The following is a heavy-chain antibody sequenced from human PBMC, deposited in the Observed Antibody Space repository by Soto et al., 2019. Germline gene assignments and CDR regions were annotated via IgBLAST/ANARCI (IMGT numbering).Heavy chain of an antibody. D-gene: IGHD4-17*01. J-gene: IGHJ4*02. CDR3: ARAGGTTVTGLWHFDS. CDR2: IWYDETQK. CDR1: GFTFNTYS. V-gene: IGHV3-33*01. Sequence: GGSLRLSCEASGFTFNTYSMHWVRQPPGKGLEWLEAIWYDETQKYYADSVKGRFIISRDNSKKTLYLEMNSLRAEDTAVYYCARAGGTTVTGLWHFDSWGQGTLVTVSS.